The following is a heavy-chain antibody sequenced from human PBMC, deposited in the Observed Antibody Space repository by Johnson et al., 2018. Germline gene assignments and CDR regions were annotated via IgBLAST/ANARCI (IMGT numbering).Heavy chain of an antibody. CDR2: ISSSSSYI. J-gene: IGHJ3*02. D-gene: IGHD6-6*01. CDR1: GFTFSSYS. Sequence: EVQLVESGGGLVKPGGSLRLSCAASGFTFSSYSMNWVRQAPGKGLEWVSSISSSSSYIYYADSVKGRLTISRDNAKNSLYLQMNSLRAEDTAVYYCAGDLSILDAFDIWGQGTMVTVSS. V-gene: IGHV3-21*01. CDR3: AGDLSILDAFDI.